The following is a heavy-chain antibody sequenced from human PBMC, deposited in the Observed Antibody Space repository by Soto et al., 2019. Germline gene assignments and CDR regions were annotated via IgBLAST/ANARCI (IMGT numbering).Heavy chain of an antibody. CDR2: MYYGGRT. J-gene: IGHJ5*02. Sequence: PSETLSLTCTVSCGSISSYYWSWIRQPPWKGLEWIGYMYYGGRTNYNPSLKSRVTISVDTSKMQVSLKLSSVTAADTAVYFCARGTPSPLIVRSSRGPWFNPWGQGTLVTVSS. CDR1: CGSISSYY. V-gene: IGHV4-59*08. CDR3: ARGTPSPLIVRSSRGPWFNP. D-gene: IGHD2-15*01.